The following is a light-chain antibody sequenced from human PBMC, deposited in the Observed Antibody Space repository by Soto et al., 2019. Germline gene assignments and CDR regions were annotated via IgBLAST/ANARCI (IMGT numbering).Light chain of an antibody. CDR3: QQYNNWPYT. CDR2: WAS. V-gene: IGKV4-1*01. CDR1: QSLLYNSDNRNY. J-gene: IGKJ2*01. Sequence: DIVMTQSPDSLAVSLGERATINCKSSQSLLYNSDNRNYLAWYQQKPGKSPKLLITWASIREPGVPDRFSGSGSETDFTLTISSLQAEDVAVYYCQQYNNWPYTFGQGTKLEIK.